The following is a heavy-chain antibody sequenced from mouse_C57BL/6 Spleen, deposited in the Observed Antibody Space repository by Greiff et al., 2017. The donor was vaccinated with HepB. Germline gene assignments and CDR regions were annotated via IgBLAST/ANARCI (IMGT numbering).Heavy chain of an antibody. CDR2: ISDGSSYT. Sequence: EVKLVESGGGLVKPGGSLKLSCAASGFTFSSYAMYWVRQTPETRLEWVATISDGSSYTYYQDNVKGRFTISRDNAKNNLYMQMSHLKSEDTAMYYCARESSYYAMDYWGQGTSVTVSS. V-gene: IGHV5-4*01. CDR1: GFTFSSYA. J-gene: IGHJ4*01. CDR3: ARESSYYAMDY. D-gene: IGHD1-1*01.